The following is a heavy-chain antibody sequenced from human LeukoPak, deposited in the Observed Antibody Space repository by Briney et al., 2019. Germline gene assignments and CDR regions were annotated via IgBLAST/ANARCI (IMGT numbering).Heavy chain of an antibody. CDR1: GGAISSYY. Sequence: SETLSLTCTVSGGAISSYYCSWIRQPPGKELEWMGYIYYSGSTNYNPSLKSRVTISVDTSKNQSSLKLSSVTAADTAVYYCARSRIGIAARPNYYYYYMDVWGKGTTVTVSS. D-gene: IGHD6-6*01. CDR3: ARSRIGIAARPNYYYYYMDV. V-gene: IGHV4-59*01. CDR2: IYYSGST. J-gene: IGHJ6*03.